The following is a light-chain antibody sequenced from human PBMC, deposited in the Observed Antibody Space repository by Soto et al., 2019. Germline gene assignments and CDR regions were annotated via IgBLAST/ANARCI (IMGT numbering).Light chain of an antibody. CDR1: NSDVGIYDF. V-gene: IGLV2-14*01. Sequence: QAVLTQPASVSGTPGQSITISCTGSNSDVGIYDFVSWYQHHPGRAPKLIVSEVSHRPSGVSNRFSGSKSGNTASLTISGLQAEDEADYYCSSYTSSSTPNWVFGGGTKLTVL. J-gene: IGLJ3*02. CDR2: EVS. CDR3: SSYTSSSTPNWV.